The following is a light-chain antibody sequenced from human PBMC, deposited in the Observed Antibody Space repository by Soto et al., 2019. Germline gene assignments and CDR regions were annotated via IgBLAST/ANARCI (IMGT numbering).Light chain of an antibody. CDR1: QTISTS. J-gene: IGKJ1*01. V-gene: IGKV1-39*01. Sequence: DIQMTQSPSSLSASVGDRVILTCRASQTISTSLNWYQQKPGKAPKLLIYAASTLHSGVPSRFSGSGSGTDFTLSISNLQPEDFDTYFCQETYATPPTFGHGTKVEI. CDR2: AAS. CDR3: QETYATPPT.